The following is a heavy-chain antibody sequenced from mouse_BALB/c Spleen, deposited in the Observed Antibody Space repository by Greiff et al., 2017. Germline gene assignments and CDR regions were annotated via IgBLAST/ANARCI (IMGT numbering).Heavy chain of an antibody. Sequence: VQLVESGPGLVAPSQSLSITCTVSGFSLTSYGVHWVRQPPGKGLEWLGVIWAGGSTNYNSALMSRLSISKDNSKSQVFLKMNSLQTDDTAMYYCARKGITAWFAYWGQGTLVTVSA. J-gene: IGHJ3*01. CDR1: GFSLTSYG. CDR2: IWAGGST. V-gene: IGHV2-9*02. CDR3: ARKGITAWFAY. D-gene: IGHD2-4*01.